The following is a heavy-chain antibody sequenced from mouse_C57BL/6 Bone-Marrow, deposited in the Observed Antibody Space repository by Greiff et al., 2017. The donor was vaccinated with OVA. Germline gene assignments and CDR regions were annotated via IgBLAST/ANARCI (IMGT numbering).Heavy chain of an antibody. J-gene: IGHJ1*03. CDR3: ARGWLRQDWYFDV. Sequence: EVHLVESGGGLVKPGGSLKLSCAASGFTFSSYAMSWVRQTPEKRLEWVATISDGGSYTYYPDNVKGRFTISRDNAKNNLYLQMSHLKSEDTAMYYCARGWLRQDWYFDVWGTGTTVTVSS. CDR1: GFTFSSYA. CDR2: ISDGGSYT. V-gene: IGHV5-4*01. D-gene: IGHD2-2*01.